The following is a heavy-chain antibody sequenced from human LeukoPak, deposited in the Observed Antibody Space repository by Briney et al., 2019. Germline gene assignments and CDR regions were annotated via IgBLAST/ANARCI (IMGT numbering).Heavy chain of an antibody. CDR2: IYYSGTT. CDR1: SGSLSNYY. Sequence: SETLSLTCSVSSGSLSNYYWSWVRQSPGKGLEWIGYIYYSGTTKYNPSLKSRVTLSIETSQSRFSLKMNSVTAADTAVYYCARASNYDSSGYYFHWYFDLWGRGTLVTVSS. V-gene: IGHV4-59*01. D-gene: IGHD3-22*01. CDR3: ARASNYDSSGYYFHWYFDL. J-gene: IGHJ2*01.